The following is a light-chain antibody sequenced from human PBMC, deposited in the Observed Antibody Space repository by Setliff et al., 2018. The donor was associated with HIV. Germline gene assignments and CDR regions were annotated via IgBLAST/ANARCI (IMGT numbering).Light chain of an antibody. V-gene: IGLV1-47*01. CDR3: AVWDDRLSAYV. CDR2: NDY. Sequence: QSVLTQPLSASGTPGQRVTISCSGSSSNIGRDNVYWYQQLPGTAPKLLIYNDYQRPSGVPDRFSGSKSGTSASLAISGLRSEDEGDYYCAVWDDRLSAYVFGAGTKVTV. CDR1: SSNIGRDN. J-gene: IGLJ1*01.